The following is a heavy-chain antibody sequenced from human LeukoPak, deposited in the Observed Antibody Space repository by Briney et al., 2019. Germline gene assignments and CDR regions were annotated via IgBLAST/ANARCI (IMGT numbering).Heavy chain of an antibody. Sequence: KPSETLSLTCTVSGGSISSSSYYWGWIRQPPGKGLEWIGSIYYSGSTYHNPSLKSRVTISVDTSKNQFSLKLSSVTAADTAVYYCARLDIVVVPAGGAFDIWGQGTMVTVSS. CDR3: ARLDIVVVPAGGAFDI. D-gene: IGHD2-2*01. J-gene: IGHJ3*02. V-gene: IGHV4-39*01. CDR2: IYYSGST. CDR1: GGSISSSSYY.